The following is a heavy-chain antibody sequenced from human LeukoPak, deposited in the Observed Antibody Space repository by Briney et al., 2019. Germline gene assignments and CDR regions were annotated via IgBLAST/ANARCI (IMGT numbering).Heavy chain of an antibody. Sequence: TSETLSLTCTVSGGSISSSSYYWGWIRQPPGKGLEWIGSIYYSGSTYYNPSLKSRVTISVDTSKNQFSPKLSSVTAADTAVYYCARSISSGYYYVLYYFDYWGQGTLVTVSS. D-gene: IGHD3-22*01. CDR1: GGSISSSSYY. V-gene: IGHV4-39*01. CDR2: IYYSGST. CDR3: ARSISSGYYYVLYYFDY. J-gene: IGHJ4*02.